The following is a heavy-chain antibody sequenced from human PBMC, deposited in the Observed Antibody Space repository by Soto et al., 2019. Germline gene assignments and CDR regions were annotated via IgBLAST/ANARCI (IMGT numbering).Heavy chain of an antibody. D-gene: IGHD1-26*01. J-gene: IGHJ4*02. CDR2: IGPASGDT. CDR3: GRGRSGKLVVFY. V-gene: IGHV1-2*02. CDR1: GYTFTGHY. Sequence: ASVKVSCKASGYTFTGHYIHWVRQAPGQGPEWMGEIGPASGDTRYAQKFKGRVTMTRDTSITTVYMELKNLSPDDTAVYYCGRGRSGKLVVFYWGQGTPITLSS.